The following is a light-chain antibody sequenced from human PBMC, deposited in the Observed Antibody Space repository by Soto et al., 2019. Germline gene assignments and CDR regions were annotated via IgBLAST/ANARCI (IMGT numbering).Light chain of an antibody. J-gene: IGKJ2*01. CDR2: WAS. CDR1: QSVLYSSNNKNY. V-gene: IGKV4-1*01. Sequence: DIVMTQSPDSLAVSLGERATINCKSSQSVLYSSNNKNYLTWYQQKPGQPPKLLIYWASTRESGVPDRFSGSGSGTDFTLTISSLQAEDVAIYYCQQYYTAPHTFGQGIKLELK. CDR3: QQYYTAPHT.